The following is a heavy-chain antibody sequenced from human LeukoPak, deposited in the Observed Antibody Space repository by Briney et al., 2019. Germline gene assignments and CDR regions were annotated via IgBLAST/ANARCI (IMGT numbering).Heavy chain of an antibody. J-gene: IGHJ4*02. V-gene: IGHV3-21*01. CDR3: ARYDYGDYVYLTDY. CDR2: ISSSSSYI. CDR1: GFTFSSYS. D-gene: IGHD4-17*01. Sequence: GGSLRLSCAASGFTFSSYSMNWVRQAPGKGREWVSSISSSSSYIYYADSVKGRFTISRDNAKNSLYLQMNSLRAEDTAVYYCARYDYGDYVYLTDYWGQGTLVTVSS.